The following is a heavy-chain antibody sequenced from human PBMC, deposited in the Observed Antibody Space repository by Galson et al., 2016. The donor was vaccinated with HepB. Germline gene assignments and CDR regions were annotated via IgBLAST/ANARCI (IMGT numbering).Heavy chain of an antibody. Sequence: SVKVSCKASGHTFSASYIHWVRQAPGQGLEWMGWINLNGGNTNYAQKFRGRVTMTRDTSTKTAYMEVSRLTSDGTAVYYCGGHSSRWYYFDSWSQGTLVTVSS. D-gene: IGHD6-13*01. CDR1: GHTFSASY. CDR3: GGHSSRWYYFDS. CDR2: INLNGGNT. V-gene: IGHV1-2*02. J-gene: IGHJ4*02.